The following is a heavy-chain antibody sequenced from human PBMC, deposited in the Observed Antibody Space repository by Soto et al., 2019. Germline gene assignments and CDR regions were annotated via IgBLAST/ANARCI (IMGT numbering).Heavy chain of an antibody. CDR2: IIPIFGTA. D-gene: IGHD5-18*01. J-gene: IGHJ4*02. CDR1: GGTFSSYA. V-gene: IGHV1-69*06. Sequence: QVQLVQSGAEVKKPGSSVKVSCKASGGTFSSYAISWVRQAPGQGLEWMGGIIPIFGTANYAQKFQGRVTSTAVKSTSTAYMELSSLRSVDAAVYYFESAGRGYSYGYDYWGQGTLVTVSS. CDR3: ESAGRGYSYGYDY.